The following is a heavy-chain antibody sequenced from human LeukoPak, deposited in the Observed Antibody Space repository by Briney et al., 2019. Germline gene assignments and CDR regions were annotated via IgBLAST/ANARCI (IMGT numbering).Heavy chain of an antibody. V-gene: IGHV1-18*01. CDR2: ISAYNGNT. D-gene: IGHD3-9*01. J-gene: IGHJ4*02. CDR1: GYTFTSYG. Sequence: ASVKVSFKSSGYTFTSYGISWVRQAPGQGLEWMGWISAYNGNTNYAQKLQGRVTMTTDTSTSTDYMELRGLRSDDTAVYYCARDQAATNTQVRFCLDWGQGTLVTVSS. CDR3: ARDQAATNTQVRFCLD.